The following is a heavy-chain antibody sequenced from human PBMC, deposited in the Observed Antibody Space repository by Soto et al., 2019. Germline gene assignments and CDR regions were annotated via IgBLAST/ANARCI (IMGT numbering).Heavy chain of an antibody. CDR3: ARENALYYYDSSGNYFEY. V-gene: IGHV3-53*01. CDR2: IYSGGST. CDR1: GFTVSSNY. Sequence: PGGSLRLSCAASGFTVSSNYMSWVRQAPGKGLEWVSVIYSGGSTYYADSVKGRFTISRDNSKNTLYPQMNSLRAEDTAVYYCARENALYYYDSSGNYFEYWGQGTQVTVSS. D-gene: IGHD3-22*01. J-gene: IGHJ4*02.